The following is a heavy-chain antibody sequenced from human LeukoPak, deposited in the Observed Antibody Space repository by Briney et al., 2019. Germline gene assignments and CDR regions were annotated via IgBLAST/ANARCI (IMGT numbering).Heavy chain of an antibody. V-gene: IGHV1-69*02. CDR2: IIPILGIA. Sequence: GASVKVSCKASGGTFSSYTISWVRQAPGQGLEWMGRIIPILGIANYAQKFQGRVTITTDKSTSTAYMELSSLRSEDTAVYYCARAQSIAAAGTFSYYWGQGTLVTVSS. D-gene: IGHD6-13*01. CDR1: GGTFSSYT. CDR3: ARAQSIAAAGTFSYY. J-gene: IGHJ4*02.